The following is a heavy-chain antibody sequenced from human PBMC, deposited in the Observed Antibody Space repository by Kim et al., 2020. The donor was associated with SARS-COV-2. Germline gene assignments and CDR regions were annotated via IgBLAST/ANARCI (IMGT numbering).Heavy chain of an antibody. CDR1: GYTFTSYA. D-gene: IGHD1-26*01. J-gene: IGHJ5*02. CDR3: ARTSLPRGIVGAHSSLTTNWFDP. CDR2: INAGNGNT. V-gene: IGHV1-3*01. Sequence: ASVKVSCKASGYTFTSYAMHWVRQAPGQRLEWMGWINAGNGNTKYSQKFQGRVTITRDTSASTAYMELSSLRSEDTAVYYCARTSLPRGIVGAHSSLTTNWFDPWGQGTLVTVSS.